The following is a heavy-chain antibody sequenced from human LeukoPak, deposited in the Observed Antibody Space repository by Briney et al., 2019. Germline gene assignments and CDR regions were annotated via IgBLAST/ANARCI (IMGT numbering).Heavy chain of an antibody. J-gene: IGHJ4*02. Sequence: GGSLRLSCGVSGFTFSSYRMSWVRQAPGKGLEWVSSISTSSSSKYYADSVKGRFTISRDNAKNSLDLQMNSLRAEDTAVYYCARWDDLFLIDFWGQGTLVTVSS. CDR3: ARWDDLFLIDF. V-gene: IGHV3-21*01. CDR1: GFTFSSYR. D-gene: IGHD3-9*01. CDR2: ISTSSSSK.